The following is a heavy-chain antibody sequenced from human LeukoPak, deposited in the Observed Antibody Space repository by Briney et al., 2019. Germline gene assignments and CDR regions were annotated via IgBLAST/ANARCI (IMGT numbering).Heavy chain of an antibody. D-gene: IGHD1-14*01. J-gene: IGHJ4*01. CDR3: ARGSLGWGSEPEYFDY. CDR2: ISPFNGNT. Sequence: ASVKVSCKASGYTFTSHGFSWVRQAPGQGLEWMGWISPFNGNTNYAEKFQGRVTTTTDTSTSTVGMELRSLRSDDTAVYYCARGSLGWGSEPEYFDYWGQGTLVTVSS. CDR1: GYTFTSHG. V-gene: IGHV1-18*01.